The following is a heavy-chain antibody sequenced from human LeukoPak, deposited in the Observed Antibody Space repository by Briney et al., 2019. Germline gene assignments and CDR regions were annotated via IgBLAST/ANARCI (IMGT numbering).Heavy chain of an antibody. D-gene: IGHD6-13*01. V-gene: IGHV1-69*04. CDR1: GGTFSSYA. Sequence: SVKVSCKASGGTFSSYAISWVRQAPGQGLEWMGRIIPILGIANYAQKFQGRVTITADKSTSTAYMELSSLRSEDTAVYYCARDLAAAGNPPFDYWGQGTLVTVSS. J-gene: IGHJ4*02. CDR2: IIPILGIA. CDR3: ARDLAAAGNPPFDY.